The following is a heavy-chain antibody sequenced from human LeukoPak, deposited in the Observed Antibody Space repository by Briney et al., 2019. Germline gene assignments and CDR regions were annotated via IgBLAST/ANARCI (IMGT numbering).Heavy chain of an antibody. J-gene: IGHJ6*02. CDR1: GYTFTSYD. Sequence: GASVKVSCKASGYTFTSYDINWVRQATGQGLEWMGWMNPNSGNTGYAQKFQGRVTMTRNTSISTAYMELSSLRSEDTAVYYCARGEWEPYYYYGMDVWGQGTTVTVSS. V-gene: IGHV1-8*01. CDR3: ARGEWEPYYYYGMDV. D-gene: IGHD1-26*01. CDR2: MNPNSGNT.